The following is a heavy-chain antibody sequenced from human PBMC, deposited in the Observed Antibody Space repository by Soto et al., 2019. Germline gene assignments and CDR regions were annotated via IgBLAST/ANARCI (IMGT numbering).Heavy chain of an antibody. Sequence: ESLKISCRSSGHSFTRYKIAWVRQMPGKGLEWMGIIFPGDSDTRYSPSFQGQVTISADKSTSTAYLQWSSLKASDTAMYYCARHATYYDILSGYYFDYWGQGTLVTVSS. CDR3: ARHATYYDILSGYYFDY. CDR1: GHSFTRYK. D-gene: IGHD3-9*01. V-gene: IGHV5-51*01. CDR2: IFPGDSDT. J-gene: IGHJ4*02.